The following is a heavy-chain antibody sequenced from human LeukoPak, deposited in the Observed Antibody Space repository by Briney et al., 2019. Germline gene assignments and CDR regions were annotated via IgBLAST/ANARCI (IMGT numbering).Heavy chain of an antibody. V-gene: IGHV4-34*01. CDR3: ARAGPYDYVWGSYRPFDY. J-gene: IGHJ4*02. CDR1: GGSFSGYY. Sequence: SETLSLTCAVYGGSFSGYYWSWIRQPPGKGLEWIGEINHSGSTNYNPSLKSRVTISVDTSKNQFSLKLSSVTAADTAVYYCARAGPYDYVWGSYRPFDYWGQGTLVTVSS. CDR2: INHSGST. D-gene: IGHD3-16*02.